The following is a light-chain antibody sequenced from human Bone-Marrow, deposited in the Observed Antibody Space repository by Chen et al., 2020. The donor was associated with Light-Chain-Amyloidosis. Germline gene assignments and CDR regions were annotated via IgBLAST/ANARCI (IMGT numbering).Light chain of an antibody. Sequence: EIVLTQAPRTLSLSPGEGTNISCRARQTISSNYLTWYQQKFGQAPRLLINGSSSRATGIPDRCTGSGSGTDFTLTINRLEPEDFAMYYCQQYGTSPLTFGGGTKVEIK. CDR1: QTISSNY. V-gene: IGKV3-20*01. CDR2: GSS. CDR3: QQYGTSPLT. J-gene: IGKJ4*01.